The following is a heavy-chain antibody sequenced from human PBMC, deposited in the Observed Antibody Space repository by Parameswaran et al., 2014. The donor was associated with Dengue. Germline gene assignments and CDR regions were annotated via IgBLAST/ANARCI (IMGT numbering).Heavy chain of an antibody. CDR3: ARSAADYDILTGRYYYYGMDV. CDR2: ISSSGSTI. J-gene: IGHJ6*02. Sequence: WIRQPPGKGLEWVSYISSSGSTIYYADSVKGRFTISRDNAKNSLYLQMNSLRAEDTAVYYCARSAADYDILTGRYYYYGMDVWGQGTTVTVSS. D-gene: IGHD3-9*01. V-gene: IGHV3-48*03.